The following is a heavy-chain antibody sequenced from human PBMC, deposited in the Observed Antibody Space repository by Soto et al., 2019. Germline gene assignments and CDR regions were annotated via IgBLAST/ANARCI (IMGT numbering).Heavy chain of an antibody. Sequence: EVQLLESGGGLAQPVGSLRLACEVSGFTFRNYVMTWVRQAPGRGLEWVSSLSSTGGRTYYADSVKGRFTVSRDNYKNTLVLQMKSLRDEDTAIYYCAKDQGFLEWIPQGGLDVGGPGTTFAVSS. J-gene: IGHJ6*02. CDR2: LSSTGGRT. V-gene: IGHV3-23*01. CDR3: AKDQGFLEWIPQGGLDV. D-gene: IGHD3-3*01. CDR1: GFTFRNYV.